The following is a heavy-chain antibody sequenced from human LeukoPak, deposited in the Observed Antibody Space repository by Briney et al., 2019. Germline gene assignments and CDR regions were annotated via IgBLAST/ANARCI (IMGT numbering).Heavy chain of an antibody. V-gene: IGHV3-30*18. D-gene: IGHD6-19*01. CDR1: GLTFNSYG. Sequence: GGSLRLSCAASGLTFNSYGMHWVRQAPGKGLEWVTVISYDGSNKYYSDSVKGRFTIPRDNSKNTLYLQMNSLRGEDTAVYFCAKSTSTHITVAGGFDCWGQGTLVTVSS. CDR3: AKSTSTHITVAGGFDC. CDR2: ISYDGSNK. J-gene: IGHJ4*02.